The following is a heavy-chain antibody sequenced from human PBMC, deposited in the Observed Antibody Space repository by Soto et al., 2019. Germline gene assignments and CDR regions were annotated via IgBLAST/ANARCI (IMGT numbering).Heavy chain of an antibody. J-gene: IGHJ6*02. D-gene: IGHD3-10*01. CDR3: ARDSWPYYYGSGSYMTPTYYYGMDA. Sequence: ASVKVSCKASGYTFTSYAMHWVRQAPGQRLEWMGWINAGNGNTKYSQKFQGRVTITRDTSASTAYMELSSLRSEDTAVYYCARDSWPYYYGSGSYMTPTYYYGMDAWGQGTTVTVSS. V-gene: IGHV1-3*01. CDR1: GYTFTSYA. CDR2: INAGNGNT.